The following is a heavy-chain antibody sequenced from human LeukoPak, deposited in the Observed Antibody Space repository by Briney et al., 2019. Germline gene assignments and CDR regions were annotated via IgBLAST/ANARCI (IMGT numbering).Heavy chain of an antibody. Sequence: ASVKVSCKASGYTFTNFGMNWVRQAPGQGLEWMGWINTNTGNPTYAQGFTGRVVFSLDTSVSTAYLQISSLKAEDTAVYYCARVQKSSWFRYYFDYWGQGTLVTVSS. CDR2: INTNTGNP. V-gene: IGHV7-4-1*02. D-gene: IGHD6-13*01. J-gene: IGHJ4*02. CDR3: ARVQKSSWFRYYFDY. CDR1: GYTFTNFG.